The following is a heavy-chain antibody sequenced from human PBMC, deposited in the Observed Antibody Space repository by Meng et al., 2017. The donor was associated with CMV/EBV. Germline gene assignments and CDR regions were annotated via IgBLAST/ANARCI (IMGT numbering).Heavy chain of an antibody. J-gene: IGHJ4*02. CDR2: INHSGST. D-gene: IGHD3-3*01. CDR3: ARVGGHYDFWSGYAQLGYFDY. CDR1: GGSFSGYY. V-gene: IGHV4-34*01. Sequence: SETLSLTCAVYGGSFSGYYWSWIRQPPRKGLEWIGEINHSGSTNYNPSLKSRVTISVDTSKNQFSLKLSSVTAADTAVYYCARVGGHYDFWSGYAQLGYFDYWGQGTLVTVSS.